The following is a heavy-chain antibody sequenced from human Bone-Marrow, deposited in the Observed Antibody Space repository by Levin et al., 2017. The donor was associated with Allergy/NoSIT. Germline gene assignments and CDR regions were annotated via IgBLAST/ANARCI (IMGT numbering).Heavy chain of an antibody. CDR2: ISYDGSNK. V-gene: IGHV3-30*04. J-gene: IGHJ3*02. Sequence: PGESLKISCAASGFTFSSYAMHWVRQAPGKGLEWVAVISYDGSNKYYADSVKGRFTISRDNSKNTLYLQMNSLRAEDTAVYYCARVRRGRWLQLAFDIWGQGTMVTVSS. CDR1: GFTFSSYA. CDR3: ARVRRGRWLQLAFDI. D-gene: IGHD5-24*01.